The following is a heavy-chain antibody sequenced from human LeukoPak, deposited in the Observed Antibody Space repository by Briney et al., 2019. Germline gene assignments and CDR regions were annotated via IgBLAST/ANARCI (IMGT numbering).Heavy chain of an antibody. V-gene: IGHV1-2*02. D-gene: IGHD6-19*01. J-gene: IGHJ4*02. CDR3: ARARVYSSGWYPLGY. CDR2: INPGGRST. Sequence: ASVKVSCKTSGYTFTSYFVHWVRQAPGQGLEWMGMINPGGRSTTYAQKFQGRVTMTRDTSISTAYMELSRLRSDDTAVYYCARARVYSSGWYPLGYWGQGTLVTVSS. CDR1: GYTFTSYF.